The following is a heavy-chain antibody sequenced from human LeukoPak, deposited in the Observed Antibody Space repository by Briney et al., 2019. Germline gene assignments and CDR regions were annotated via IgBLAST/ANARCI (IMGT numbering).Heavy chain of an antibody. CDR1: GGSFSGGNYF. J-gene: IGHJ4*02. V-gene: IGHV4-34*01. CDR2: ITNIGSM. CDR3: ARSPTKRVTEDY. D-gene: IGHD5-18*01. Sequence: SETLSLTCAVYGGSFSGGNYFWSWIRQPPGKGLEWIGEITNIGSMNYNPSLESRVTISADTSKNQFSLRLTSVTAADTAVYYCARSPTKRVTEDYWGQGTLVTVSS.